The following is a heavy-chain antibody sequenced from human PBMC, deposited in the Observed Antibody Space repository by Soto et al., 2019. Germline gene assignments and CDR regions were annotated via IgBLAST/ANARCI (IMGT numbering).Heavy chain of an antibody. J-gene: IGHJ4*02. CDR2: IRSKAYGGTT. CDR1: GFTFGDYA. CDR3: TRELIAVGGSPRGGRLVP. D-gene: IGHD6-19*01. V-gene: IGHV3-49*03. Sequence: PGGSLRLSCTASGFTFGDYAMSWFRQAPGKGLEWVGFIRSKAYGGTTEYAASVKGRFTISRDDSKSIAYLQMNSLKTEDTAVYYCTRELIAVGGSPRGGRLVPWGQETLVTVSS.